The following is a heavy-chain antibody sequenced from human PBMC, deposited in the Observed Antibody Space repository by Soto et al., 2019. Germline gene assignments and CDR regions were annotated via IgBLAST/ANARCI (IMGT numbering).Heavy chain of an antibody. Sequence: GGSPRLSCVASGFSFSNYEINWVRQAPGKGLEWVSYISRTGSTIYYADSVKGRFTISRDNAKNSQYLQMNSLRAEDTAVYYCARDTTYYDSSGYYYDHHYYGLDVWGQGTTVTVSS. V-gene: IGHV3-48*03. J-gene: IGHJ6*02. CDR3: ARDTTYYDSSGYYYDHHYYGLDV. CDR2: ISRTGSTI. D-gene: IGHD3-22*01. CDR1: GFSFSNYE.